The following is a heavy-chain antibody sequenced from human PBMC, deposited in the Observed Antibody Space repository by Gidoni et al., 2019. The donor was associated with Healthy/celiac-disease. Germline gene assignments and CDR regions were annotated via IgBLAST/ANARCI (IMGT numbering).Heavy chain of an antibody. CDR3: AGSVGIQLWYFDY. J-gene: IGHJ4*02. D-gene: IGHD5-18*01. CDR2: IYYSGST. Sequence: QLQLQESGPGLMKPSETLSLTCTVSGGSISSSSYYWGWIRQPPGKGLEWIGSIYYSGSTYYNPSLKSRVTISVDTSKNQFSLKLSSVTAADTAVYYCAGSVGIQLWYFDYWGQGTLVTVSS. CDR1: GGSISSSSYY. V-gene: IGHV4-39*01.